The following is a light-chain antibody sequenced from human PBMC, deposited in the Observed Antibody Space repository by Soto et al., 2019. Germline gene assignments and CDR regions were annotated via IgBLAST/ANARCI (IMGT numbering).Light chain of an antibody. CDR3: QQFSSYPLT. J-gene: IGKJ4*01. CDR1: QSVSRS. V-gene: IGKV3-11*01. CDR2: DAS. Sequence: EIVLTQSPATLSLSPGDRAVLSCRASQSVSRSLTWYQHKPGQAPRLLIYDASTRATGIPRRFSGSGSGTDFTLTISSLEPEDFAVYYCQQFSSYPLTFGGGTKVDIK.